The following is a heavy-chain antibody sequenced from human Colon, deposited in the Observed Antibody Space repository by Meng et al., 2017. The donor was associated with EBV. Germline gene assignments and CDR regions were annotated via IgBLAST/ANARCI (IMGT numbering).Heavy chain of an antibody. Sequence: QVQPVQSGAEVKKPGASVKVSCKASGYTFTHHGISWIRQAPGQGLEWMGWISCYNGDTNYAQNLQGRVTMTIDKSTSTAYMDLRSLRSDDTAVYYCARDPSNTSGRYAYFDYWGQGTLVTVSS. D-gene: IGHD6-19*01. CDR1: GYTFTHHG. V-gene: IGHV1-18*01. CDR2: ISCYNGDT. CDR3: ARDPSNTSGRYAYFDY. J-gene: IGHJ4*02.